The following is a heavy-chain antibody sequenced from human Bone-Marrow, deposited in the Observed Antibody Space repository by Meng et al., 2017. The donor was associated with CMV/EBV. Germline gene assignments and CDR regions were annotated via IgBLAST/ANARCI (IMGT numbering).Heavy chain of an antibody. CDR1: GGSISSSNW. CDR2: IYHSGST. CDR3: ARGHLSRGNSGYYYYGMDV. D-gene: IGHD4-23*01. Sequence: SETLSLTCAVSGGSISSSNWWSWVRQPPGKGLEWIWEIYHSGSTNYNPSLKSRVTISVDKSKNQFSLKLSSVTAADTAVYYCARGHLSRGNSGYYYYGMDVWGQGTTVTVSS. J-gene: IGHJ6*02. V-gene: IGHV4-4*02.